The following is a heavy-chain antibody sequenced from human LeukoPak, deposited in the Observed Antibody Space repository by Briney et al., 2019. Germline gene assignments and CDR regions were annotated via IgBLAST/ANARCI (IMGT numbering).Heavy chain of an antibody. J-gene: IGHJ4*02. V-gene: IGHV4-34*01. CDR2: INHSGST. Sequence: PSETLSLTCAVYGGSFSGYYWSWIRQPPGKGLEWIGEINHSGSTNYNPSLTSRVTISVDTTKNQFSLKLSSVTAADTAVYYCAREGLAYDYVWGSYRSRGDFDYWGQGTLVTVSS. CDR3: AREGLAYDYVWGSYRSRGDFDY. CDR1: GGSFSGYY. D-gene: IGHD3-16*02.